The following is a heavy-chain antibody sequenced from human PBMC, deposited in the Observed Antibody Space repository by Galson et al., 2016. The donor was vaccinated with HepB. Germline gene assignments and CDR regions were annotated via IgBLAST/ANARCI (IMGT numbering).Heavy chain of an antibody. J-gene: IGHJ4*02. CDR3: ASDRYYVINS. V-gene: IGHV3-21*01. Sequence: SLRLSCAASGFTFSSYSMNWVRRAPGKGLEWVSSISSSSNYIYHADSVKGRFTISRDNAQNTVYLQMNSLRAEDTAVYYCASDRYYVINSWGQGTLVTVSS. D-gene: IGHD3-10*02. CDR2: ISSSSNYI. CDR1: GFTFSSYS.